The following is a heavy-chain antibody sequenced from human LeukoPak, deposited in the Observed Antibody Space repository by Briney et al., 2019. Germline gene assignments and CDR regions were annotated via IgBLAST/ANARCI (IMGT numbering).Heavy chain of an antibody. CDR3: AKFGLGSLIHPFY. J-gene: IGHJ4*02. CDR2: ISGSGGGT. D-gene: IGHD3-10*01. Sequence: GGSLRLSCAASGFTFSSYVMSWVRQAPGKGLEWVSAISGSGGGTYYADSVKGRFTISRDNSKNTLYLQMNSLRAEDTAVYYCAKFGLGSLIHPFYWGQGTLVTVSS. CDR1: GFTFSSYV. V-gene: IGHV3-23*01.